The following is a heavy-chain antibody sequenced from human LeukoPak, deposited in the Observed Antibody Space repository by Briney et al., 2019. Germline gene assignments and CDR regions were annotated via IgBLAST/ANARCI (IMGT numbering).Heavy chain of an antibody. CDR2: INHSGST. D-gene: IGHD3-10*01. CDR3: ARGGYYGSGSYVTEDY. CDR1: GGSFSGYY. J-gene: IGHJ4*02. V-gene: IGHV4-34*01. Sequence: PETLSLTCAVYGGSFSGYYWSWIRQPPGKGLEWIGEINHSGSTNYNPSLKSRVTISVDTSKNQFSLKLSSVTAADTAVYYCARGGYYGSGSYVTEDYWGQGTLVTVSS.